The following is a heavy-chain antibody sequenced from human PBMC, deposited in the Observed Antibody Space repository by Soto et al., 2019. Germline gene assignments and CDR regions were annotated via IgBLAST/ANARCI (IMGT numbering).Heavy chain of an antibody. V-gene: IGHV3-23*01. CDR1: GFTFSTYA. CDR3: ATRRDASFYYYGMDV. Sequence: RGSLRLSCAASGFTFSTYAMTWVRQAPGKGPEWVSGISGSGDSTYYADSVKGRFTISRDNSKDTLSLQMSSLRAEDTAVYYCATRRDASFYYYGMDVWGQGTTVTVSS. J-gene: IGHJ6*02. CDR2: ISGSGDST. D-gene: IGHD2-2*01.